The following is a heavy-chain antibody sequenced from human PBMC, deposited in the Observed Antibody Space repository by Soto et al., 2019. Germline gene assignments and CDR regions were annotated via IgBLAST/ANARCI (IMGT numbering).Heavy chain of an antibody. CDR3: ARDTPKYCGGDCYQYYYYYYGMDV. CDR2: IYTSGST. D-gene: IGHD2-21*02. V-gene: IGHV4-4*07. J-gene: IGHJ6*02. Sequence: SETLSLTCTFSGGSISSYYWSWIRQPAGKGLEWIGRIYTSGSTNYNPSLKSRVTMSVDTSKNQFSLKLSSVTAADTAVYYCARDTPKYCGGDCYQYYYYYYGMDVWGQGTTVTVSS. CDR1: GGSISSYY.